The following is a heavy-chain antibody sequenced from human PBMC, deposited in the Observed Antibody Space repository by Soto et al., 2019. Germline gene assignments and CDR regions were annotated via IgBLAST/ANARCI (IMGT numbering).Heavy chain of an antibody. D-gene: IGHD3-16*01. Sequence: QVQLVESGGGLVEPGGSLRLSCAASGFSVGDNYMTWIRQAPGKGLEWLSYSSSSGGYTNYADSVKGRFTISRDNAKNSLYLQMDSLRAEDPAVYFSARSSGRRHVFTFDYGLDVWGQGTTVTVSS. CDR2: SSSSGGYT. CDR1: GFSVGDNY. J-gene: IGHJ6*02. CDR3: ARSSGRRHVFTFDYGLDV. V-gene: IGHV3-11*06.